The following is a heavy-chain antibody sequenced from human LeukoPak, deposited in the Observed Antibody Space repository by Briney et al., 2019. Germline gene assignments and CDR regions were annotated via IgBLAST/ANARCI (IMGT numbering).Heavy chain of an antibody. D-gene: IGHD2-21*01. CDR2: IRYDGSNK. CDR1: GFTFSSYG. Sequence: GGSLRLSCAASGFTFSSYGMHWVGQAPGKGLEWVAFIRYDGSNKYYADSVKGRFTISRDNSKNTLYLQMNSLRAEDTAVYYCARSRPSSHIVVVVGASRVAFDIWGQGTMVTVSS. V-gene: IGHV3-30*02. J-gene: IGHJ3*02. CDR3: ARSRPSSHIVVVVGASRVAFDI.